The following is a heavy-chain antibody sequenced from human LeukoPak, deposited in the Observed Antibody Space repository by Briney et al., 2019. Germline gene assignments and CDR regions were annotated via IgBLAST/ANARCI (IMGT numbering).Heavy chain of an antibody. D-gene: IGHD6-19*01. CDR1: GFTFSNYG. CDR3: AKRATAVAGIDY. V-gene: IGHV3-23*01. CDR2: ISDSGGST. Sequence: GGSLRLSCAASGFTFSNYGMSWVRQAPGKGLEWVSAISDSGGSTYYADSVKGRFTISRDNSKNTLYLQMNSLRAEDTAVYYCAKRATAVAGIDYWGQGTLVTVSS. J-gene: IGHJ4*02.